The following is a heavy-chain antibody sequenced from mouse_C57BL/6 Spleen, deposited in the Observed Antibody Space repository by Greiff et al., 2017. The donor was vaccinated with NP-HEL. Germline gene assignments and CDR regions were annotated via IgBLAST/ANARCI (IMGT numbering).Heavy chain of an antibody. V-gene: IGHV7-3*01. D-gene: IGHD3-2*02. CDR2: IRNKANGYTT. CDR3: ARYGSSPFDY. CDR1: GFTFTDYY. Sequence: EVQGVESGGGLVQPGGSLSLSCAASGFTFTDYYMSWVRQPPGKALEWLGFIRNKANGYTTEYSASVKGRFTISRDISQSILYLQRKALRAEDSATYYCARYGSSPFDYWGQGTTLTVSS. J-gene: IGHJ2*01.